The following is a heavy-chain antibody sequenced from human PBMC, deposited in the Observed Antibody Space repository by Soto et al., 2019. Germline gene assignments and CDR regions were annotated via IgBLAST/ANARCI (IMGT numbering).Heavy chain of an antibody. D-gene: IGHD6-13*01. J-gene: IGHJ6*02. CDR1: EFSFSTYN. CDR3: SRDPAADGYYGMDV. V-gene: IGHV3-21*01. Sequence: EVQLVETGGGLVKPGGSLRLSCVASEFSFSTYNMNWVRQAPGEWLQWVSFISRTSSHIHYADSVQGRFTISRDNAKNSLYLEMNSLRAEDTAVYYCSRDPAADGYYGMDVWGQGTTVTVSS. CDR2: ISRTSSHI.